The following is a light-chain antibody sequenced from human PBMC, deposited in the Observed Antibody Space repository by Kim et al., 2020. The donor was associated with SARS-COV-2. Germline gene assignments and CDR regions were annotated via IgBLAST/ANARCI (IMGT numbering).Light chain of an antibody. J-gene: IGKJ2*01. V-gene: IGKV3-15*01. CDR1: QRLSGN. CDR3: QQYGNWPPRYT. CDR2: DAS. Sequence: SPGASATRSCRASQRLSGNLAWYQQKPGQAPRLLIYDASTRATGIPARFSGSGSGTEFTLTISSLQSEDFAVYYCQQYGNWPPRYTFGQGTKLEI.